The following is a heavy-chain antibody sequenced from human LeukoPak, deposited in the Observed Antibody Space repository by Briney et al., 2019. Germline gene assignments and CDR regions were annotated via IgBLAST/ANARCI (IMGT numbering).Heavy chain of an antibody. V-gene: IGHV4-39*01. CDR3: ARHVLAWGGGVDV. D-gene: IGHD3-3*02. Sequence: SGTLSLTCTVPGGSISSSSYYWGWIRQPPGKGLEWIGSIYYSVSTYYNPSLKSRVTISVDTSKNQFSLKLSSVTAADTAVYYGARHVLAWGGGVDVWGQGTTVTVSS. J-gene: IGHJ6*02. CDR2: IYYSVST. CDR1: GGSISSSSYY.